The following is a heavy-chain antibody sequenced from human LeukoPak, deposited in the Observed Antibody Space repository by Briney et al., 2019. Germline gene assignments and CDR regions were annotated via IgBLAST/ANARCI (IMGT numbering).Heavy chain of an antibody. CDR2: INPNSGGT. V-gene: IGHV1-2*02. CDR1: GYTFTGYY. D-gene: IGHD3-22*01. CDR3: ATYYYDSSGYVFDY. Sequence: ASVKVSCKASGYTFTGYYMHWVRQAPGQGLEWMGWINPNSGGTNYAQKFQGRVTMTRDTSISTAYMELSRLRSDDTAVYYCATYYYDSSGYVFDYWGQGTLVTVSS. J-gene: IGHJ4*02.